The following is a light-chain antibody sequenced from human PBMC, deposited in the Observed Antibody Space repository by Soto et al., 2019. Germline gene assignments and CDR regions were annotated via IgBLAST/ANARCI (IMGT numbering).Light chain of an antibody. CDR3: QQYNNWPPYT. CDR1: QSVSSN. Sequence: EIVMTQSPATLSVSPGERATLSCRASQSVSSNLAWYQQKPGQAPRLLIYGASTRATGIPARFSGSGSGTEFTLTITSLHSEDFAVYYCQQYNNWPPYTFGQGTKVDIX. CDR2: GAS. V-gene: IGKV3-15*01. J-gene: IGKJ2*01.